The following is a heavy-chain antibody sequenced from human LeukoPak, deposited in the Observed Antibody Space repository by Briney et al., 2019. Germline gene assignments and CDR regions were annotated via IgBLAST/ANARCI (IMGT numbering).Heavy chain of an antibody. D-gene: IGHD1-1*01. J-gene: IGHJ3*02. CDR3: ARDPLSTNDFDI. CDR2: INYSGST. V-gene: IGHV4-59*01. Sequence: PSETLSLTRTVAGGSITNSYWNWIRQSPGKGLEWIGYINYSGSTNYNPSLKSRVTISVDTSKNQFSLKLSSVTAADTAMYFCARDPLSTNDFDIWGQGTMVTVSS. CDR1: GGSITNSY.